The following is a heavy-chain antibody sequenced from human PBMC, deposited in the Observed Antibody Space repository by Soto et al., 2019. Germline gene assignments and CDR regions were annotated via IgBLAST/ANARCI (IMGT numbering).Heavy chain of an antibody. Sequence: PGGSLRLSCSASGFTFSSYSMHWVRQSPGKGLQYLSHICSDGDRIYYADSVRGRFTISRDNSNNMLYLQMNSLGPDDSAVYYCVKNRGGANYDFFDWGQGTPVTVSS. CDR1: GFTFSSYS. CDR2: ICSDGDRI. CDR3: VKNRGGANYDFFD. J-gene: IGHJ1*01. D-gene: IGHD3-3*01. V-gene: IGHV3-64D*06.